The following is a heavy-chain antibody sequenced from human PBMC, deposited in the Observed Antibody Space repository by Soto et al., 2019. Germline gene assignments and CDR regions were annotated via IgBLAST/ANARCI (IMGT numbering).Heavy chain of an antibody. Sequence: SETLSLTCAFYGGSFSGYYWSWIRQPPGKGLEWIGEINHSGSTNYNPSLKSRVTISVDTSKNQFSLKLSSVTAADTAVYYCARADYYDSSGSLDYWGQGTLVTVSS. D-gene: IGHD3-22*01. CDR1: GGSFSGYY. CDR3: ARADYYDSSGSLDY. J-gene: IGHJ4*02. V-gene: IGHV4-34*01. CDR2: INHSGST.